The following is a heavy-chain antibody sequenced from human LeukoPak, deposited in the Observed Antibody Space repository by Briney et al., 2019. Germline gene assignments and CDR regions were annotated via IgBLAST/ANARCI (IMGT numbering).Heavy chain of an antibody. CDR3: AGLRTDDAFDI. J-gene: IGHJ3*02. CDR1: RGSISSSSYY. Sequence: SETLSLTCTVSRGSISSSSYYWGWIRQPPGKGLEWIGNIYYSGSTYYNPSLKSRVTISIDTSKNQFSLKLSSVTAADTAVFYCAGLRTDDAFDIWGQGTMVTVSS. CDR2: IYYSGST. D-gene: IGHD4-17*01. V-gene: IGHV4-39*01.